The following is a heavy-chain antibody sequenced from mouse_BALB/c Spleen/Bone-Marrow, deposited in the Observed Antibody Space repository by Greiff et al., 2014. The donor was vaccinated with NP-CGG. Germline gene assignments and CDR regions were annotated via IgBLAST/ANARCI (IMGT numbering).Heavy chain of an antibody. D-gene: IGHD3-2*02. CDR1: GFNIKDTY. CDR2: VDPANGNT. CDR3: ARHRLGTYFDY. V-gene: IGHV14-3*02. Sequence: EVQLQQSGAELVKPGASVKLSCTASGFNIKDTYMHWVKQRPEQGLEWIGRVDPANGNTKYDPKFQGKATITADTSSNTAYLQLISLTSEDTAVYDCARHRLGTYFDYWGQGTTLTVSS. J-gene: IGHJ2*01.